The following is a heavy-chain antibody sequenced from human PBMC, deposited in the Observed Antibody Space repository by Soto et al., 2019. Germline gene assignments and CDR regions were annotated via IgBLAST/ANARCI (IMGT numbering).Heavy chain of an antibody. Sequence: GESLKISFKGSGYSFTSYWIGWVRQMPGKGLEWMGIIYPGDSDTRYSPSFQGQVTISADKSISTAYLQWSSLKASDTAMYYCARRVTGDKDYYYYMDVWGKGTTVTVSS. V-gene: IGHV5-51*01. CDR1: GYSFTSYW. CDR3: ARRVTGDKDYYYYMDV. CDR2: IYPGDSDT. D-gene: IGHD7-27*01. J-gene: IGHJ6*03.